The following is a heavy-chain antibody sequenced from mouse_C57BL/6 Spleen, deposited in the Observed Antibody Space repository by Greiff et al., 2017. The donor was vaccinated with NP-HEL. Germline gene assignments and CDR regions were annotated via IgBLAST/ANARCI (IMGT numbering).Heavy chain of an antibody. CDR1: GFTFSDYG. V-gene: IGHV5-17*01. J-gene: IGHJ3*01. D-gene: IGHD2-4*01. CDR2: ISSGSSTI. CDR3: ARGLLAY. Sequence: EVQLVESGGGLVKPGGSLKLSCAASGFTFSDYGMHWVRQAPEKGLEWVAYISSGSSTIYYADTVKGRFTISRDNAKNTLFLQMTSLRSEDTAMYYCARGLLAYWGQGTLVTVSA.